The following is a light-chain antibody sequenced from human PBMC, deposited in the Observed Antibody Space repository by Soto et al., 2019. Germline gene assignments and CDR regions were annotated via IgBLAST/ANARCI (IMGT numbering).Light chain of an antibody. V-gene: IGLV2-14*01. CDR3: ASFTTTSTRV. Sequence: ALTQPASVSGSPGQSITVSCTGTSSDIGSYNYVSWYQQHPGKAPKLTIYEVNNRPSGVSNRFSGSKSGNTASLTVSGLQAEDEADYYCASFTTTSTRVFGTGTKVTVL. CDR1: SSDIGSYNY. J-gene: IGLJ1*01. CDR2: EVN.